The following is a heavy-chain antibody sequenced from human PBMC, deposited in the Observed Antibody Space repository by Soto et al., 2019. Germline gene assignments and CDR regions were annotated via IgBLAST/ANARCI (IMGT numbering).Heavy chain of an antibody. CDR1: GYSFSSYW. D-gene: IGHD2-21*02. J-gene: IGHJ3*02. CDR2: IYPGDSDT. Sequence: GESLKISCKGSGYSFSSYWIGWVRQMPGKGLEWMGIIYPGDSDTRYSPSFQGQVTISADKSISTAYLQWSSLKASDTAMYYCAGIQALCGGDCRHDAFDIWGQGTMLTVSS. V-gene: IGHV5-51*01. CDR3: AGIQALCGGDCRHDAFDI.